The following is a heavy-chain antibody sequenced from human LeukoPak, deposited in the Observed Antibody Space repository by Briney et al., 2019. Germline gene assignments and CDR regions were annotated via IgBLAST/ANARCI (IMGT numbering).Heavy chain of an antibody. D-gene: IGHD6-13*01. CDR2: IYYSGST. J-gene: IGHJ4*02. CDR1: GGSISSYY. V-gene: IGHV4-59*01. CDR3: AGVAAAGPIDY. Sequence: PSETLSLTCIVAGGSISSYYWGWIRPPAGGGLEWIGYIYYSGSTNFNPSLKSGVTRSVDTSKNQFSLKLSSVTAPDPAVYTRAGVAAAGPIDYWGQGTLVTVSS.